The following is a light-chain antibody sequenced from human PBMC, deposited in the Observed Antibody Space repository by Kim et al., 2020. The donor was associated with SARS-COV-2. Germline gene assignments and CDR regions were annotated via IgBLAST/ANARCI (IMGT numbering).Light chain of an antibody. V-gene: IGKV1-5*03. Sequence: DIQMTQSPSTLSAFVGDRVTITCRASQSIGSWLAWFQQKSGKAPKLLIYKASTLESGIPSRFSGSGSGTDFTFTISSLQPDDFATYYCQQYNSYPYTFGQGTKLEI. CDR3: QQYNSYPYT. CDR2: KAS. J-gene: IGKJ2*01. CDR1: QSIGSW.